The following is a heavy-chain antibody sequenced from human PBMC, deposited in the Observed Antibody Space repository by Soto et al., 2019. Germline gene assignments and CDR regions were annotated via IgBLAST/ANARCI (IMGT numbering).Heavy chain of an antibody. Sequence: EVQLLESGGGLVQPGGSLRLSCAASGFTFSSYAMSWVRQAPGKGLEWVSAISGSGGSTYYADSVKGRFTISRDNSKNTLYLQTNSLRAEDTAVYYCAKDHGYGYSSGWYYFDYWGQGTLVTVSS. J-gene: IGHJ4*02. CDR1: GFTFSSYA. CDR2: ISGSGGST. D-gene: IGHD6-19*01. CDR3: AKDHGYGYSSGWYYFDY. V-gene: IGHV3-23*01.